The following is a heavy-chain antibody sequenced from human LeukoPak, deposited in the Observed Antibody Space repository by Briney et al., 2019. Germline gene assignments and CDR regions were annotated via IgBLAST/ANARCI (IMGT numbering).Heavy chain of an antibody. Sequence: GRSLRLSCAASGFTFSSYAMHWVRQAPGKGLEWVAVISYDGSNKYYADSVKGRFAISRDNSENTLYLQMNSLRAEDTAVYYCARRDYGPPADWGQGTLVTVSS. CDR3: ARRDYGPPAD. D-gene: IGHD4/OR15-4a*01. CDR2: ISYDGSNK. V-gene: IGHV3-30*09. J-gene: IGHJ4*02. CDR1: GFTFSSYA.